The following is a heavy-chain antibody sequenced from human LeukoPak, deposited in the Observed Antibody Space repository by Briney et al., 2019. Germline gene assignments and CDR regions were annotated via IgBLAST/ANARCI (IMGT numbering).Heavy chain of an antibody. J-gene: IGHJ6*02. D-gene: IGHD4-11*01. CDR1: GFSFSTYT. CDR2: ISYDGSNK. V-gene: IGHV3-30-3*01. CDR3: AREMTTRSYYYYYGMDV. Sequence: PGGSLRLSCAASGFSFSTYTMNWVRQAPGKGLEWVAVISYDGSNKYYADSVKGRFTISRDNSENTLYLQMNSLRAEDTAVYYCAREMTTRSYYYYYGMDVWGQGTTVTVSS.